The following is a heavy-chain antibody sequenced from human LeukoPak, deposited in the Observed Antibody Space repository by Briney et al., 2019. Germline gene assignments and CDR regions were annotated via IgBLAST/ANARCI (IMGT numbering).Heavy chain of an antibody. Sequence: GGSLRLSCAASGFTFSSYSMNWVRQAPGKGLEWVSSISSSSSYIYYADSVKGRFTISRDNAKNSLYLQMNSLRAEDTAVYYCARNRLGELSTMYYFDYWGQGTLVTVSS. D-gene: IGHD3-16*02. CDR2: ISSSSSYI. J-gene: IGHJ4*02. CDR3: ARNRLGELSTMYYFDY. CDR1: GFTFSSYS. V-gene: IGHV3-21*01.